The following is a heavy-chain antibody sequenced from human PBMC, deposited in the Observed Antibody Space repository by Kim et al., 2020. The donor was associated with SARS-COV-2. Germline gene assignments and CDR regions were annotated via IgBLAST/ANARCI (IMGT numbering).Heavy chain of an antibody. CDR1: GYTFTGYY. CDR3: ARDGKGSSWYRGIAEYYYYYYGMDV. Sequence: ASVKVSCKASGYTFTGYYMHWVRQAPGQGLEWMGWINPNSGGTNYAQKFQGRVTMTRDTSISTAYMELSRLRSDDTAVYYCARDGKGSSWYRGIAEYYYYYYGMDVWGQGTTVTVSS. D-gene: IGHD6-13*01. CDR2: INPNSGGT. J-gene: IGHJ6*02. V-gene: IGHV1-2*02.